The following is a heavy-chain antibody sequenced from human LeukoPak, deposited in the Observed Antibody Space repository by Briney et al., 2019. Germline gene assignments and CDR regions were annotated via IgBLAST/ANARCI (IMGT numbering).Heavy chain of an antibody. V-gene: IGHV1-8*01. D-gene: IGHD6-13*01. J-gene: IGHJ4*02. CDR2: MNPNSGNT. CDR3: ARADAAAAPGY. Sequence: ASVKVSCKASGGTFSSYDINWVRQATGQGLEWMGWMNPNSGNTGYAQKFQGRVTMTRNTSISTAYMELRSLRSDDTAVYYCARADAAAAPGYWGQGTLVTVSS. CDR1: GGTFSSYD.